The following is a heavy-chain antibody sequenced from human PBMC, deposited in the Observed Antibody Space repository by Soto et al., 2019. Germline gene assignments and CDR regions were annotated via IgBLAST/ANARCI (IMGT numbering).Heavy chain of an antibody. Sequence: GESLKISCKGSGYSFGNYWIGWVRQMPGKGLEWMGIIHPGDSNVKYSPSFQGQVTISADKSITTAFLQWSSLKASDTAMYYCARHVLPCSASNSYGIDVWGQGTTVTVSS. CDR2: IHPGDSNV. J-gene: IGHJ6*02. V-gene: IGHV5-51*01. CDR1: GYSFGNYW. D-gene: IGHD7-27*01. CDR3: ARHVLPCSASNSYGIDV.